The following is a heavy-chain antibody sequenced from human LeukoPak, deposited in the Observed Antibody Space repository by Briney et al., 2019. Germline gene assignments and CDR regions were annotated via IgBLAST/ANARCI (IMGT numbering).Heavy chain of an antibody. D-gene: IGHD3-22*01. CDR3: AKGSYYDSSGSFYFDY. CDR2: ISGSGDNT. Sequence: GGSLRLSCAASGFTFSSYAMSWVRQAPGMGLEWVSGISGSGDNTYYADSVKGRFTISRDNSKNTLYVQVNSLGTEDTAAYYCAKGSYYDSSGSFYFDYWGQGTLVTVSS. CDR1: GFTFSSYA. V-gene: IGHV3-23*01. J-gene: IGHJ4*02.